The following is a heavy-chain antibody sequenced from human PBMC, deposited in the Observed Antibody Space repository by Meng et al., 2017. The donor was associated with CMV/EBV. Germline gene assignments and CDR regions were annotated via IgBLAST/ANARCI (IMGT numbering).Heavy chain of an antibody. CDR1: GFTFSSYW. CDR2: INSDGSST. Sequence: GESLKISCAASGFTFSSYWMHWVRQAPGEGLVWVSRINSDGSSTSYADSVKGRFTISRDNAKNTLYLQMNSLRAEDTAVYYCARAGVYYDFWSGYYRGVAGYYYGMDVWGQGTTVTVSS. CDR3: ARAGVYYDFWSGYYRGVAGYYYGMDV. D-gene: IGHD3-3*01. J-gene: IGHJ6*02. V-gene: IGHV3-74*01.